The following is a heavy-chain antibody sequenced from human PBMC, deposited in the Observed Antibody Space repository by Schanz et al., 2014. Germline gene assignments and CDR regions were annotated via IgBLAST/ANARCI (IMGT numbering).Heavy chain of an antibody. D-gene: IGHD2-2*02. CDR3: AGGEYQLLYGN. CDR2: VSHDGFTK. V-gene: IGHV3-30*04. Sequence: VQLVESGGGVVRPGGSLRLSCAASGFTFTNYAMTWVRQAPGKGLEWVSIVSHDGFTKHYADSVRGRFTLSRDNSKNTVYLQMNSLRAEDTALYYCAGGEYQLLYGNWGQGTLVTVSS. CDR1: GFTFTNYA. J-gene: IGHJ4*02.